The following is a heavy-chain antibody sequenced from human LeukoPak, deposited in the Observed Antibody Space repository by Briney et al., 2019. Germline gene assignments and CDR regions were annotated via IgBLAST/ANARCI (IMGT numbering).Heavy chain of an antibody. V-gene: IGHV3-23*01. CDR1: GFTFTNFA. CDR3: AKNYYDYTGPYSWVFDY. Sequence: GGSLRLSCPASGFTFTNFAMSWVRQAPGKGLEWVSGILASGGTTYYADSVKGRFTSSRDNSKNTLYLQMSSLRAEDTAIYYCAKNYYDYTGPYSWVFDYWGQGTLVTVSS. CDR2: ILASGGTT. J-gene: IGHJ4*02. D-gene: IGHD3-22*01.